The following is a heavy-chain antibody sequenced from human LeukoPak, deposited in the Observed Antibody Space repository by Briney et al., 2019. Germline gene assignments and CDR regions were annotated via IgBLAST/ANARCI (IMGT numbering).Heavy chain of an antibody. D-gene: IGHD5-18*01. V-gene: IGHV3-23*01. J-gene: IGHJ4*02. CDR2: ISGSGRDT. Sequence: GGSLRLSCAASGFTFTTYAMAWVRQAPGKGLEWVSAISGSGRDTFYADSVKGRFTFSRDNSKNTLSLQMNSLRAEDTAVYYCAKFRVHTSSRGVGLDYWGQGTLVTVSS. CDR1: GFTFTTYA. CDR3: AKFRVHTSSRGVGLDY.